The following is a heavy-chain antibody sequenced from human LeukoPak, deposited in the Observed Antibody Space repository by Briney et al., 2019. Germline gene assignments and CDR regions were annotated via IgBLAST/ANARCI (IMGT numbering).Heavy chain of an antibody. CDR2: ITSSSSYI. CDR1: GFTFSSYN. Sequence: GGSLRLSCAASGFTFSSYNMNWVRQAPGKGLEWVSSITSSSSYIYYADSVKGRFTISRDDAKNSLYLQMDSLRVEDTAEYYCARDPYSGNYGAYYYYYMDVWGKGTTVTISS. V-gene: IGHV3-21*06. CDR3: ARDPYSGNYGAYYYYYMDV. J-gene: IGHJ6*03. D-gene: IGHD1-26*01.